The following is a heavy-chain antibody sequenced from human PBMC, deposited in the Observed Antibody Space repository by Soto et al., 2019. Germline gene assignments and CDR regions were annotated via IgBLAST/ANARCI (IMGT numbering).Heavy chain of an antibody. J-gene: IGHJ6*02. V-gene: IGHV3-30*18. CDR1: GFTFSSYG. Sequence: GGSLRLSCAASGFTFSSYGMHWVRQAPGKGLEWVAVISYDGSNKYYADSVKGRFTISRDNSKNTLYLQMNSLRAEDTAVYYCAKGPPLGSSSWYDYYYGMDVWGQGTTVTVSS. CDR2: ISYDGSNK. CDR3: AKGPPLGSSSWYDYYYGMDV. D-gene: IGHD6-13*01.